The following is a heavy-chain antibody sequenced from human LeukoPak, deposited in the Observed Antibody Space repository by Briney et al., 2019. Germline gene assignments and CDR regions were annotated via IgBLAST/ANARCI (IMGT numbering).Heavy chain of an antibody. CDR1: GGSINSSGSL. J-gene: IGHJ3*02. CDR3: ARESPRGVTHPCGFDI. Sequence: SQTLCLTCTVSGGSINSSGSLWSWIRPFPGKCLEWVGYIFYSGPTAYNPSLRSRVSISVDTSKNQFSLKLSSVTAADTAVYYCARESPRGVTHPCGFDIWGQGTMVTVSS. V-gene: IGHV4-31*03. CDR2: IFYSGPT. D-gene: IGHD3-10*01.